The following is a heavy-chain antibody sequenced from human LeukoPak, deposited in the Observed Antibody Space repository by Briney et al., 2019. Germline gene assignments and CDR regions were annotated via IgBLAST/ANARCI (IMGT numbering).Heavy chain of an antibody. CDR3: ASSTPRVYYYGMDV. CDR1: GGSISSSNW. CDR2: IYHSGST. Sequence: ASGTLSLTCAVSGGSISSSNWWSWVRQPPGKGLEWIGEIYHSGSTNYNPSLKSRVTISVDKSKNQFSLKLSSVTAADTAVYYCASSTPRVYYYGMDVWGKGTTVTVSS. J-gene: IGHJ6*04. D-gene: IGHD6-13*01. V-gene: IGHV4-4*02.